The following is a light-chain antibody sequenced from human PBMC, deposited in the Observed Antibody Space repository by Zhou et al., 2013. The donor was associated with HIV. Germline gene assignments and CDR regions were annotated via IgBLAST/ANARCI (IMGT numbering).Light chain of an antibody. CDR1: QSVSAN. V-gene: IGKV3-15*01. CDR2: GSS. J-gene: IGKJ4*01. CDR3: QQYNKWPPLT. Sequence: EIVLTQSPGTLSLSPGERATLSCRASQSVSANLAWYQQKPGQAPRLLIYGSSTRATGIPARFSGGGSGTEFTLTISSLQSEDFAVYYCQQYNKWPPLTFGGGTKVEIK.